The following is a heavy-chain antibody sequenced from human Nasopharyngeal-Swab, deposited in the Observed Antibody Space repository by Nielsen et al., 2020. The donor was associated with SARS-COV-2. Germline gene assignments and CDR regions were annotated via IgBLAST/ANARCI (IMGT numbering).Heavy chain of an antibody. CDR3: AKDKSSGWYSSYYGMDV. Sequence: WIRQPPGKGLEWVSGISWNSGNIGYADSVKGRFTISRDNAKNSLYLQMNSLRAEDTALYYCAKDKSSGWYSSYYGMDVWGQGTTVTVSS. D-gene: IGHD6-19*01. J-gene: IGHJ6*02. CDR2: ISWNSGNI. V-gene: IGHV3-9*01.